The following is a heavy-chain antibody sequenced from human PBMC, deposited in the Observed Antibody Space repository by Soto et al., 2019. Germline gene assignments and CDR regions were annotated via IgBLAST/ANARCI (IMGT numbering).Heavy chain of an antibody. CDR3: ARDLAVDVRLYNWIDP. CDR2: IYHSGGT. CDR1: GGSISSGGYY. V-gene: IGHV4-61*08. D-gene: IGHD6-19*01. J-gene: IGHJ5*01. Sequence: SETLSLTCTGSGGSISSGGYYWSWIRQHTGKGLEWIGYIYHSGGTNYNPSLKSRVTISVDTSKNQFSLRLKSVTPADTAVYYCARDLAVDVRLYNWIDPWGQGT.